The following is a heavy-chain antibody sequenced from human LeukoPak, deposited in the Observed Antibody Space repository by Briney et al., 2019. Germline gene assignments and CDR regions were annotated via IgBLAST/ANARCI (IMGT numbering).Heavy chain of an antibody. J-gene: IGHJ4*02. Sequence: ASVKVSCKASGYTFTGYYMHWVRQAPGQGLERMGWINPNSGGTNYAQKFQGRVTMTRDTSISTACMELSRLRSDDTAVYYCARDRRGSYYFFNWGQGTLVTVSS. D-gene: IGHD1-26*01. CDR3: ARDRRGSYYFFN. CDR2: INPNSGGT. CDR1: GYTFTGYY. V-gene: IGHV1-2*02.